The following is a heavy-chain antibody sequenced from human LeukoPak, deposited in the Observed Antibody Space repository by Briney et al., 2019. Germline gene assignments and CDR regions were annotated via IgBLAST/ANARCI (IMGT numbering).Heavy chain of an antibody. Sequence: GGSLRLSCAASGFTFSSYWMSWVRQAPGKGLEWVANIKQDGSEKYYVDSVKGRFTISRDNAKNSLYLQMNSLRAEDTAVYYCARDEKGYDFWSGAYYYYMDVWGKGTTVTVSS. CDR2: IKQDGSEK. CDR3: ARDEKGYDFWSGAYYYYMDV. J-gene: IGHJ6*03. D-gene: IGHD3-3*01. V-gene: IGHV3-7*01. CDR1: GFTFSSYW.